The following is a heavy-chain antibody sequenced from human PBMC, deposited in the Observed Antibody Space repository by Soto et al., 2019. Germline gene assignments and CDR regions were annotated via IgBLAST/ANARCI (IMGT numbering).Heavy chain of an antibody. Sequence: ASVKVSCKASGYIFTSYGISWVRQVPGQGLEWMGWISAYNGNTNYAQKLQGRVTMTTDTSTSTAYMELTSLRSDDTAVYYCARSYYYDSSGYYPPDYWGQGTLVTVSS. CDR3: ARSYYYDSSGYYPPDY. CDR2: ISAYNGNT. CDR1: GYIFTSYG. D-gene: IGHD3-22*01. V-gene: IGHV1-18*01. J-gene: IGHJ4*02.